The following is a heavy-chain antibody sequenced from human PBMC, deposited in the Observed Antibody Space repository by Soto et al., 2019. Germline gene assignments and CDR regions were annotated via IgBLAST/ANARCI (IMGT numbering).Heavy chain of an antibody. V-gene: IGHV3-23*01. CDR3: AKSLSTGTGDAFDI. Sequence: EVQLLESGGGLVQPGGSLRLSCAASGFTFNSYAMTWVRQGPGKGLEWVSGISVNGGSTHYAGSMKGRFTISRDNSKNTLSLQMNSLRAEDTAVYYCAKSLSTGTGDAFDIWGQGTMVTVSS. CDR2: ISVNGGST. D-gene: IGHD1-1*01. CDR1: GFTFNSYA. J-gene: IGHJ3*02.